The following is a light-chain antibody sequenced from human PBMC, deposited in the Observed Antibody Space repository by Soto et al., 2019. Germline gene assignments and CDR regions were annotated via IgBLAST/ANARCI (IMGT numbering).Light chain of an antibody. Sequence: QSVLTQSPSASGTPGQRVVISCSGSSSNIGRNMVNWYQQLPGTAPKLLMYYDNQRPSGVPDRFSGSRSGTSASLAISGLQSGDEADYDCAAWDDSLNGEIFATGTKV. J-gene: IGLJ1*01. CDR3: AAWDDSLNGEI. CDR2: YDN. CDR1: SSNIGRNM. V-gene: IGLV1-44*01.